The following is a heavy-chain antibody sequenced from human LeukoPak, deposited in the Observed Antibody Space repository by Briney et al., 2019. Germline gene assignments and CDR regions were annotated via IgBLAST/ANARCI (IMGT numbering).Heavy chain of an antibody. D-gene: IGHD6-19*01. J-gene: IGHJ4*02. Sequence: GGSLRLSCAASGXTFSRYWMSWVRQAPGKGLEWVANIKEDGSRNHYVDSVKGRFTISRDNAKNSLYLQMSSLRAEDTAVYYCARQLSGWYDADPYWGQGTLVTVSS. V-gene: IGHV3-7*05. CDR2: IKEDGSRN. CDR3: ARQLSGWYDADPY. CDR1: GXTFSRYW.